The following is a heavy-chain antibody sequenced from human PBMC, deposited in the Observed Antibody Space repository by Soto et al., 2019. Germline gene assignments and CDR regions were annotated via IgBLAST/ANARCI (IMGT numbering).Heavy chain of an antibody. V-gene: IGHV3-7*01. D-gene: IGHD3-22*01. CDR1: AFTLSSYW. CDR3: ARDYEFGFDI. CDR2: IKPDGSEK. J-gene: IGHJ3*02. Sequence: EVQLVESGGGLVQPGGSLRLSCEASAFTLSSYWMSWVRQAPGKGLEWVANIKPDGSEKYYVDSVKGRFTISRANTKNSLYLQMSTLRPEDTAIYYCARDYEFGFDIWGQGTLVTVSS.